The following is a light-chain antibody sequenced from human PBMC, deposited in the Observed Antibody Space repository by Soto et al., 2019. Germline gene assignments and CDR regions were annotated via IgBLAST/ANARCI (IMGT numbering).Light chain of an antibody. J-gene: IGLJ2*01. CDR1: SSDVGSYDY. CDR2: VVS. CDR3: TSFTTTAAL. Sequence: QSVLTQPASVSGSPGQSITISCTGTSSDVGSYDYVSWFQQHPGKAPKLIIYVVSNRPSGVSSRFSGSKSGNTASLTISGLQAVDEADYYCTSFTTTAALFGGGTKLTVL. V-gene: IGLV2-14*01.